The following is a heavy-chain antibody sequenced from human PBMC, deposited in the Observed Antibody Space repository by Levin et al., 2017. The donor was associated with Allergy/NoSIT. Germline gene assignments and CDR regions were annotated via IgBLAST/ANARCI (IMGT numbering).Heavy chain of an antibody. CDR1: EFTFRNYY. J-gene: IGHJ4*02. D-gene: IGHD2-2*01. V-gene: IGHV3-74*01. CDR3: ARGGCSRTSCLDH. Sequence: SCTASEFTFRNYYMHWVRHTPGMGLVWVSNILNDGSTNYADSVKGRFTISRDNAKNTLYLQMNSLGAEDTAVYYCARGGCSRTSCLDHWGQGILVTVSS. CDR2: ILNDGST.